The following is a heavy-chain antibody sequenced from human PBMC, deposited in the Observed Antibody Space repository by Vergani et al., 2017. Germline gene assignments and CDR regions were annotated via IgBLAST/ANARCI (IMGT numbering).Heavy chain of an antibody. J-gene: IGHJ6*02. D-gene: IGHD3-10*01. CDR1: GFTFSSYA. CDR3: AKAYYYGSGSYSVYYYYGMDV. CDR2: ISGSGGST. V-gene: IGHV3-23*01. Sequence: EVQLLESGGGLVQPGGSLRLSCAASGFTFSSYAMSWVRQAPGKGLEWVSAISGSGGSTYYADSVKGRFTISRDNSKNTLYLQMNSLRAEDTAVYYCAKAYYYGSGSYSVYYYYGMDVWGQXP.